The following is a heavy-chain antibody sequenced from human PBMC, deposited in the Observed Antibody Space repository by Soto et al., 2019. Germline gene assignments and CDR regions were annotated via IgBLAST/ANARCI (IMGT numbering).Heavy chain of an antibody. CDR1: GYRLSSYW. CDR2: IDPSDSYT. CDR3: ASIVNNWNYVD. V-gene: IGHV5-10-1*01. D-gene: IGHD1-7*01. Sequence: VEALQISGERCGYRLSSYWIARVRQMPGKGLEWMGRIDPSDSYTNYSPSFQGHVTISADKSISTAYLQWSSLKASDTAMYYCASIVNNWNYVDWGQGTLVTVSS. J-gene: IGHJ4*02.